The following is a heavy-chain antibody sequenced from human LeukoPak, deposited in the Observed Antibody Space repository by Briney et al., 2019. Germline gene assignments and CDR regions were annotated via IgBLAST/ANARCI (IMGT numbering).Heavy chain of an antibody. J-gene: IGHJ4*02. CDR2: IYYSGST. V-gene: IGHV4-39*01. CDR1: GGSISSSSYY. D-gene: IGHD5-12*01. Sequence: SETLSLTCTVSGGSISSSSYYWGWIRQPPGKGLEWIGSIYYSGSTYYNPSLKSRVTISVDTSKNQFSLKLSSVTAADTAVYYCARVGYSGYEYWGQGTLVTVSS. CDR3: ARVGYSGYEY.